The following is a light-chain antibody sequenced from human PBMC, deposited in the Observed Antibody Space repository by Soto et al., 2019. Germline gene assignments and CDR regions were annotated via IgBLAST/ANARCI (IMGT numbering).Light chain of an antibody. CDR1: QSVSTW. CDR2: DAS. J-gene: IGKJ5*01. Sequence: DIQMTQSPSTLSASVGDTVTITCRASQSVSTWLAWYQQTPGKAPKLLMYDASTLESGAPARFSGSGSGTDFTLTISSLEPEDFAVYYCQQRSNWPPITFGQGTRLEIK. CDR3: QQRSNWPPIT. V-gene: IGKV1-5*01.